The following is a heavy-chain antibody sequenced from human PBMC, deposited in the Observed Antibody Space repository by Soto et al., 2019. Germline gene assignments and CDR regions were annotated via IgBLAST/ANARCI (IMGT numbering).Heavy chain of an antibody. D-gene: IGHD5-12*01. J-gene: IGHJ6*02. V-gene: IGHV1-69*13. CDR1: GGTFSSYA. CDR2: IIPILGTA. Sequence: GASVKVSCKASGGTFSSYAISWVRQAPGQGLEWMGGIIPILGTANYAQKFQGRVTITADESTSTAYMELSSLRSEDTAVYYCARGVEMATIKWVPEAYYYYGMDVWGQGTTVTVSS. CDR3: ARGVEMATIKWVPEAYYYYGMDV.